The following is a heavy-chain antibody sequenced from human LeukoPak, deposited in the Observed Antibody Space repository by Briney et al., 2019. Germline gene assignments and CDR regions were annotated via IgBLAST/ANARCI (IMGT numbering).Heavy chain of an antibody. CDR1: GLTFSNYV. CDR3: ARAPTIFGVGTHYYFDY. V-gene: IGHV3-21*01. CDR2: ISGITGGI. J-gene: IGHJ4*02. D-gene: IGHD3-3*01. Sequence: GGSLRLSCAASGLTFSNYVMSWVRQAPGKGLEWVSTISGITGGIYHADSVKGRFTISRDNAKNSLYLQMNSLRAEDTAVYYCARAPTIFGVGTHYYFDYWGQGTLVTVSS.